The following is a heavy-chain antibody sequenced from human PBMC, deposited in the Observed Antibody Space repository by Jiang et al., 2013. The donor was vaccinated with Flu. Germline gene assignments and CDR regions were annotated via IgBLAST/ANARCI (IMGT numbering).Heavy chain of an antibody. Sequence: GAEVKKPGSSVKVSCKASGGTFSSYAISWVRQAPGQGLEWMGRIIPILGIANYAQKFQGRVTITADKSTSTAYMELSSLRSEDTAVYYCAGASYSGSYPFDYWGQGTLVTVSS. CDR1: GGTFSSYA. D-gene: IGHD1-26*01. V-gene: IGHV1-69*04. J-gene: IGHJ4*02. CDR3: AGASYSGSYPFDY. CDR2: IIPILGIA.